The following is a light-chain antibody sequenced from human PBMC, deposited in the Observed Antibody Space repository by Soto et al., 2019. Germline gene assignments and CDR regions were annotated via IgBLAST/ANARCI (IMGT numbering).Light chain of an antibody. CDR3: QQRFTWPPYT. J-gene: IGKJ2*01. CDR2: DAS. CDR1: QSISTY. Sequence: DIVLTQSPATLSLSPGERATLSCRASQSISTYLVWYQHKPGRAPRLLIYDASHRATGIPARFSGSGSGTDFTLTISSLEPEDFAVYYCQQRFTWPPYTFGQGTKLDIK. V-gene: IGKV3-11*01.